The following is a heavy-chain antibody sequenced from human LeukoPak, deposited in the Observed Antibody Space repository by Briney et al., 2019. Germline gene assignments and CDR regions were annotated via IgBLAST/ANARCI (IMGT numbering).Heavy chain of an antibody. J-gene: IGHJ4*02. CDR2: IKKDGSEK. D-gene: IGHD5-18*01. CDR3: ARSLWPEDY. CDR1: GFTLSSYW. Sequence: GGSLRLSCAASGFTLSSYWMSWVRQAPGKGLEWVANIKKDGSEKNYVDSVKGRFTISRDNAKTSLYLQMNSLRAVDTAVYYCARSLWPEDYWGQGTLVTVSS. V-gene: IGHV3-7*01.